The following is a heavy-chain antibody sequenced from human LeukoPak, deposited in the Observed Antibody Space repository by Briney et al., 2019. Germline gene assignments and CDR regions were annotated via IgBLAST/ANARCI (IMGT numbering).Heavy chain of an antibody. Sequence: RAGGSLRLSCAASGFTFSSYAMSWVRQAPGKGLEWVSAISGSGDSTYYADSVTGRFTISRDNSKNTLYLQMNRLRAEDTAVYYCAKDDQRYYDSSGYYADWGQGTLVTVSS. CDR3: AKDDQRYYDSSGYYAD. J-gene: IGHJ4*02. CDR1: GFTFSSYA. D-gene: IGHD3-22*01. V-gene: IGHV3-23*01. CDR2: ISGSGDST.